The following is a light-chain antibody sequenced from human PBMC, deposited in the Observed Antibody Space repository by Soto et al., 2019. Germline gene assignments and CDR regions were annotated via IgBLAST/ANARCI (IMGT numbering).Light chain of an antibody. CDR2: KAS. Sequence: DIQMTQSPSTLSASVGDRVTITCRASESISMWLAWFQQRPGKAPKLLIYKASTLVSGVPSRFSGSGSGTEFTLTIRSLQPDDFAIYYYQHYNSFPYTFGQGTKVDI. V-gene: IGKV1-5*03. CDR3: QHYNSFPYT. CDR1: ESISMW. J-gene: IGKJ2*01.